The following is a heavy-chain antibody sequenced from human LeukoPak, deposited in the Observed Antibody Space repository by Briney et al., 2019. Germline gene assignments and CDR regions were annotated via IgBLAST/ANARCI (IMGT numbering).Heavy chain of an antibody. V-gene: IGHV3-20*03. J-gene: IGHJ4*02. CDR3: ARDGYDSSGYYD. Sequence: SVINWNGGSTGYADSVKRRFTISRDNAKNSLYLQMNSLRAEDTALYYCARDGYDSSGYYDWGQGTLVTVSS. D-gene: IGHD3-22*01. CDR2: INWNGGST.